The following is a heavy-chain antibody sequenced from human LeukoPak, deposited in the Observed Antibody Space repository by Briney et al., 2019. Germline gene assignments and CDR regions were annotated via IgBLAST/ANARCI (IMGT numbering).Heavy chain of an antibody. CDR2: INHSGST. J-gene: IGHJ4*02. CDR1: GGSFSGYY. Sequence: PSETLSLTCAVYGGSFSGYYWSWIRQPPGKGLEWIGEINHSGSTNYNPSLKSRVTISVDTSKNQFSLKLSSVTAADTAVYYCARGRGGGPTWAYWGQGTLVTVSS. V-gene: IGHV4-34*01. D-gene: IGHD2-15*01. CDR3: ARGRGGGPTWAY.